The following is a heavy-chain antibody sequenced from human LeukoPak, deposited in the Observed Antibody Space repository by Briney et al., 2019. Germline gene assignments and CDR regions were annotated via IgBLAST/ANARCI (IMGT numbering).Heavy chain of an antibody. CDR3: AGGVYSSGWLDY. CDR2: INSEGSST. CDR1: GFTFSSYW. J-gene: IGHJ4*02. V-gene: IGHV3-74*01. Sequence: GGSLRLSCAASGFTFSSYWMHWVRQAPGKGLVWVSRINSEGSSTSYADSVKGRFTISRDNSKNTLYLQMNSLRAKDTAVYYCAGGVYSSGWLDYWGQGTLVTVSS. D-gene: IGHD6-19*01.